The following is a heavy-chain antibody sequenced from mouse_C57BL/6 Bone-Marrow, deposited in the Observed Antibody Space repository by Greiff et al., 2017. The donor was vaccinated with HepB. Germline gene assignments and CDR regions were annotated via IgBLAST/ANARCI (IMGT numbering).Heavy chain of an antibody. Sequence: VQLKESGPGLVKPSQSLSLTCSVTGYSITSGYYWNWIRQFPGNKLEWMGYISYDGSNNYNPTLKNRISITRDTSKNQFFLKLNFVTTEDTATYYCASRFITTVVAPYWYFDVWGTGTTVTVSS. J-gene: IGHJ1*03. V-gene: IGHV3-6*01. CDR2: ISYDGSN. CDR3: ASRFITTVVAPYWYFDV. CDR1: GYSITSGYY. D-gene: IGHD1-1*01.